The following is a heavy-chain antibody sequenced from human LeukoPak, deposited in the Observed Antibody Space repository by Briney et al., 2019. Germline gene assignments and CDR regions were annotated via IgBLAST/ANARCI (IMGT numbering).Heavy chain of an antibody. V-gene: IGHV3-53*01. CDR3: ARAFGVGENWFDP. CDR2: IYSGGDT. CDR1: GFTVRNHY. D-gene: IGHD3-3*01. Sequence: GGSLRLSCAASGFTVRNHYMSWVRQAPGKGLEWVSVIYSGGDTYYADSVKGRFTISRDNSENTLYLQMNSVRAEDTVVFYCARAFGVGENWFDPWGQGTLVTVSS. J-gene: IGHJ5*02.